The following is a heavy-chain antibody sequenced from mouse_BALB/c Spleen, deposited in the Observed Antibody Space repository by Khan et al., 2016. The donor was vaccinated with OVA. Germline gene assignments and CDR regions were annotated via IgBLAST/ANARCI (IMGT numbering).Heavy chain of an antibody. J-gene: IGHJ3*01. Sequence: QVQLKQSGAELARPGASLKMSCKASGYTFTSYTIHWVRQRPGLTLEWIGHINPSNDYTNYNQKFKDKATLIVDKSSSTAYMQLSSLTSEDSAGYYCDREGAYHRADGWCAYWGQGTLVTVSA. CDR2: INPSNDYT. V-gene: IGHV1-4*01. D-gene: IGHD2-14*01. CDR1: GYTFTSYT. CDR3: DREGAYHRADGWCAY.